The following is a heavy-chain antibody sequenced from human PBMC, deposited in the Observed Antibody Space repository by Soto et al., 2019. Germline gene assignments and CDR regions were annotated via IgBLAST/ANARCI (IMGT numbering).Heavy chain of an antibody. CDR1: GFTFSSYA. V-gene: IGHV3-23*01. J-gene: IGHJ6*02. CDR3: AKAPMAAAGPYGMDV. D-gene: IGHD6-13*01. CDR2: ISGSGGST. Sequence: GGSLRLSCAASGFTFSSYAMSWVRQAPGKGLECVSAISGSGGSTYYADSVKGRFTISRDNSKNTLYLQMNSLRAEDTAVYYCAKAPMAAAGPYGMDVWGQGTTVTVSS.